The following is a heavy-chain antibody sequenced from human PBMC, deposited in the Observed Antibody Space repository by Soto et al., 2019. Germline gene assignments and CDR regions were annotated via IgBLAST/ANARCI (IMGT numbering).Heavy chain of an antibody. Sequence: EVQLVESGGGLVKPGGSLRLSCAASGFTFSNAWMSWVRQVPGKGLEWVGRIKSKTDGGTRDYAAPVKGRFTISREDSKKTLDLQMNSLKAEDTGVYYCTRGSYQGNYYYYGMDVWGQGTTVTVSS. J-gene: IGHJ6*02. D-gene: IGHD1-26*01. CDR2: IKSKTDGGTR. CDR3: TRGSYQGNYYYYGMDV. V-gene: IGHV3-15*01. CDR1: GFTFSNAW.